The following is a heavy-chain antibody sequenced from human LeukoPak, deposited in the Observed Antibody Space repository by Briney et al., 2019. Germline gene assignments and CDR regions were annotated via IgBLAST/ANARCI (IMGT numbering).Heavy chain of an antibody. Sequence: NPGGSLRLSCAASGFTFSRYSMNWVRQAPGKGLEWVSSISRGGDYTYSEHSVKGRFTNSRDNAKASLNLQLKSPRAEDTAVYYCARGLMAVAGTGFDYWGQGTLVTVSS. CDR3: ARGLMAVAGTGFDY. J-gene: IGHJ4*02. V-gene: IGHV3-21*01. CDR2: ISRGGDYT. D-gene: IGHD6-19*01. CDR1: GFTFSRYS.